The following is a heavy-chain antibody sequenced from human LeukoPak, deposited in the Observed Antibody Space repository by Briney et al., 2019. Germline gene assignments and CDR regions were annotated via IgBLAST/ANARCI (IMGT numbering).Heavy chain of an antibody. Sequence: GGSLRLSCAASGFTFDDYGMSWVRQAPGKGLEWVSGISWNSGSIGYADSVKGRFTISRDNAKNSLYLQMNSLRAEDTALYYCAKADGIAAAGTDFDYWGQGTLVTVSS. CDR3: AKADGIAAAGTDFDY. V-gene: IGHV3-9*01. CDR2: ISWNSGSI. CDR1: GFTFDDYG. J-gene: IGHJ4*02. D-gene: IGHD6-13*01.